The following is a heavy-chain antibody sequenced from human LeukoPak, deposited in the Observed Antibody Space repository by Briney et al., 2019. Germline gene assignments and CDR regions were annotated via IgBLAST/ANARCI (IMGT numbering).Heavy chain of an antibody. CDR3: ARGGYSSSSKTYYYYYMDV. CDR1: GFTFSSYS. Sequence: GGSLRLSCAASGFTFSSYSMNWVRQAPGKGLEWVSSISSSSSYIYYAESGKGRFTISRNNAKNSLYLQMNSLRAKDTAVYYCARGGYSSSSKTYYYYYMDVWGKGTTVTVSS. D-gene: IGHD6-6*01. V-gene: IGHV3-21*01. CDR2: ISSSSSYI. J-gene: IGHJ6*03.